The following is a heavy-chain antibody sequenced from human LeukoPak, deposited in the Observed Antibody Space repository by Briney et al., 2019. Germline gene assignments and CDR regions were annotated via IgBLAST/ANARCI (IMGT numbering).Heavy chain of an antibody. J-gene: IGHJ3*02. V-gene: IGHV3-23*01. CDR2: ISGRGDRT. CDR1: GFTFSSYA. Sequence: PGGSLRLSCAASGFTFSSYAMSWVRQAPGKGLEWVSGISGRGDRTYYADSVKGRFTISRDNSKNTLYLQMNSPRADDTAVYYCAKVHYASGSSGSAFDIWGQGTTVTVSS. D-gene: IGHD3-10*01. CDR3: AKVHYASGSSGSAFDI.